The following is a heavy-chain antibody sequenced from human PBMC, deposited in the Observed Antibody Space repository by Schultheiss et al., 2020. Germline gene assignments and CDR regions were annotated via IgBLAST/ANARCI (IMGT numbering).Heavy chain of an antibody. D-gene: IGHD3-16*01. CDR1: GYTFTSYD. V-gene: IGHV1-8*01. CDR3: ARVLGGFDY. Sequence: ASVKVSCKASGYTFTSYDINWVRQATGQGLEWMGWISAYNGNTNYAQKLQGRVTMTRNTSISTAYMELRSLRSDDTAVYYCARVLGGFDYWGQGTLVTVSS. CDR2: ISAYNGNT. J-gene: IGHJ4*02.